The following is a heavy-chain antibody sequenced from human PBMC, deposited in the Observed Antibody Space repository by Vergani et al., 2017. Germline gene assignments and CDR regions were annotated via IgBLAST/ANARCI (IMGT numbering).Heavy chain of an antibody. CDR3: ARAPVSYCSGGSCYESDY. CDR2: IYTSGST. V-gene: IGHV4-59*10. Sequence: QVQLQQWGAGLLKPSETLSLTCAVYGGSFSGYYWSWIRQPAGKGLEWIGRIYTSGSTNYNPSLKSRVTISVDTSKNQFSLKLSSVTAADTAVYYCARAPVSYCSGGSCYESDYWGQGTLVTVSS. J-gene: IGHJ4*02. CDR1: GGSFSGYY. D-gene: IGHD2-15*01.